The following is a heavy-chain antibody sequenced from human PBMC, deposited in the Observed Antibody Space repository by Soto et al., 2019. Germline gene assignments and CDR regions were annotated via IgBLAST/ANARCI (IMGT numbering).Heavy chain of an antibody. CDR3: ARASAMIVVTD. J-gene: IGHJ4*02. V-gene: IGHV4-59*01. Sequence: QVQLQESGPGLVKPSETLSLTCTVSGGSMSSYYWSWIRQPPGKGLEWIAYIYYSGCTNYNPSLKSRFTISVDTSKNQFSLKLSAVTAAETAVYYCARASAMIVVTDWGQGTLVTVSS. D-gene: IGHD3-22*01. CDR1: GGSMSSYY. CDR2: IYYSGCT.